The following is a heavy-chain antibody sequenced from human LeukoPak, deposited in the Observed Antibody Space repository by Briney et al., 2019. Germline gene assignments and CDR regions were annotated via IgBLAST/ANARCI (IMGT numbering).Heavy chain of an antibody. CDR3: ARVGSGRTIDY. V-gene: IGHV1-69*01. J-gene: IGHJ4*02. CDR2: IIPIFGTA. CDR1: GGTFSSYA. Sequence: ASVKVSCKASGGTFSSYAMSWVRQAPGQGLEWMGGIIPIFGTANYAQKFQGGVTITADESTSTAYMELSSLRSEDTAVYYCARVGSGRTIDYWGQGTLVTVSS. D-gene: IGHD2-15*01.